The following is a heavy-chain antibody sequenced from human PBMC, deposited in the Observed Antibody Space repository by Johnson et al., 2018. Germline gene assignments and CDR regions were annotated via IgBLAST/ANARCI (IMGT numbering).Heavy chain of an antibody. CDR1: GFTFSSYG. V-gene: IGHV3-30*18. J-gene: IGHJ6*03. D-gene: IGHD6-19*01. CDR3: AKGHDIAVAYYYYMDV. CDR2: ISYDGSNK. Sequence: QVQLVESGGGLVQPGRSLRLSCAASGFTFSSYGMHWVRQAPGKGLEWVAVISYDGSNKYYADSVKGRFTISRNNSKNTLYLQMNSLRAEDTAVYYCAKGHDIAVAYYYYMDVWGKGTTVTVSS.